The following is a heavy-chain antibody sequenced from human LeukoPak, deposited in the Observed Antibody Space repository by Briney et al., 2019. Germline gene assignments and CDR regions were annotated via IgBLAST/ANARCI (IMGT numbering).Heavy chain of an antibody. V-gene: IGHV3-23*01. CDR3: AYGYSRELDY. Sequence: SGGSLRLSCAASGFTFSNYAMSWVRQAPGKGLEWVSSITSGIGRTYYADSVKGRFTISRDDSKKTLYLQMSSLRAEDTAVYYCAYGYSRELDYWGLGTLVTVSS. CDR1: GFTFSNYA. CDR2: ITSGIGRT. D-gene: IGHD6-13*01. J-gene: IGHJ4*02.